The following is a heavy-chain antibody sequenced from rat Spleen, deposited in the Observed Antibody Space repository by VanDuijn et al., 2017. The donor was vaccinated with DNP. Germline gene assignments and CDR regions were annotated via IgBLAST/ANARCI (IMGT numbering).Heavy chain of an antibody. J-gene: IGHJ2*01. Sequence: QVQLKESGPGLVQPSQTLSLTCTVSGFPLNTYHVHWVRQPPRKGLEWMGVMCSGGDTSYYLPLKSRLTITRDTSKSQVFLKMNSLQTEDTATYYCARGIYYYRGDYFDYWGQGVMVTVSS. D-gene: IGHD1-1*01. V-gene: IGHV2-32*01. CDR2: MCSGGDT. CDR3: ARGIYYYRGDYFDY. CDR1: GFPLNTYH.